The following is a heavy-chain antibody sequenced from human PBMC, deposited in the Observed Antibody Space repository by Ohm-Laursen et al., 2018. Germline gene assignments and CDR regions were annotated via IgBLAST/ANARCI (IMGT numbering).Heavy chain of an antibody. CDR3: ARDDDTSSHYSRFDY. CDR2: IWYDGNRK. Sequence: SLRLSCAAPGFTFSNYGFHWVHQAPGKGLEWVAVIWYDGNRKYYAESVKGRFTVSRDDSKNTVYLQMNSLRAEDTAVYYCARDDDTSSHYSRFDYWGQGTLVTVSS. V-gene: IGHV3-33*01. D-gene: IGHD3-22*01. CDR1: GFTFSNYG. J-gene: IGHJ4*02.